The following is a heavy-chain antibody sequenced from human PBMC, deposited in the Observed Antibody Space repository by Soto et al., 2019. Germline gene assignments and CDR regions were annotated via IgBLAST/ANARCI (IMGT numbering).Heavy chain of an antibody. CDR3: ARLIIEGYYYDSSGYYHMGYFDY. J-gene: IGHJ4*02. V-gene: IGHV4-39*01. CDR1: GGSISRSSYY. CDR2: IYYSGST. Sequence: PSETLSLACTVPGGSISRSSYYWGWIRQPPGKGLEWIGSIYYSGSTYYNPSLKSRVTISVDTSKNQFSLKLSSVTAADTAVYYCARLIIEGYYYDSSGYYHMGYFDYWGQGALVTVSS. D-gene: IGHD3-22*01.